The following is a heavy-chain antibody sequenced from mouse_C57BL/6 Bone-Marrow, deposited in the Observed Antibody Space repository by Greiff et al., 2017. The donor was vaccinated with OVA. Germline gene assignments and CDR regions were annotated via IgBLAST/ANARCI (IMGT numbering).Heavy chain of an antibody. V-gene: IGHV5-4*03. CDR3: ARELGYYYAMDY. Sequence: EVKLQESGGGLVKPGGSLKLSCAASGFTFSSYAMSWVRQTPEKRLEWVATISDGGSYTYYPDNVKGRFTISRDNAKNNLYLQMSHMKSEDTAMYYCARELGYYYAMDYWGQGTSVTVSS. J-gene: IGHJ4*01. CDR2: ISDGGSYT. D-gene: IGHD4-1*01. CDR1: GFTFSSYA.